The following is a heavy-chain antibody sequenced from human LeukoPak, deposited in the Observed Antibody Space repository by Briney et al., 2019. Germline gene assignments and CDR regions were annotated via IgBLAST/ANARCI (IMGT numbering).Heavy chain of an antibody. Sequence: GGSLRLSCAASGFTFSDYYMSWIRQAPGKGLEWVSYISSSGSTIYYADSVKGRFTISRDNAKNPLYLQMNSLRAEDTAVYYCARVRMTTVTVYYFDYWGQGTLVTVSS. CDR1: GFTFSDYY. J-gene: IGHJ4*02. D-gene: IGHD4-17*01. CDR2: ISSSGSTI. V-gene: IGHV3-11*04. CDR3: ARVRMTTVTVYYFDY.